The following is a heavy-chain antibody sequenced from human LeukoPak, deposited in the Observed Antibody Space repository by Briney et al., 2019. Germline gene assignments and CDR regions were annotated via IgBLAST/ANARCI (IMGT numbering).Heavy chain of an antibody. V-gene: IGHV3-21*01. D-gene: IGHD1-26*01. J-gene: IGHJ4*02. Sequence: GGSLRLSCAASGFTFSSYSMNWVRQAPGKGLEWVSSISSSSSYIYYADSVKGRFTISRDNAKNSLYLQMNSLRAEDTAVYYCARGRGSGSYPRSWFRYYFDYWGQGTLVTVSS. CDR2: ISSSSSYI. CDR3: ARGRGSGSYPRSWFRYYFDY. CDR1: GFTFSSYS.